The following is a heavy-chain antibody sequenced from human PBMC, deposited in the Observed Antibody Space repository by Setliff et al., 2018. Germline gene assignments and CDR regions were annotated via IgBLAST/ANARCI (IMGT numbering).Heavy chain of an antibody. CDR1: GDSVNSGNYY. D-gene: IGHD4-17*01. CDR3: AHKYGDYVRYFQH. J-gene: IGHJ1*01. CDR2: IYWNDDK. V-gene: IGHV2-5*01. Sequence: TLSLTCTVSGDSVNSGNYYWNWIRQPPGKALEWLALIYWNDDKRYSPSLKSRLTITKDTSKNQVVLTMTNMDPVDTATYYCAHKYGDYVRYFQHWGQGTLVTVSS.